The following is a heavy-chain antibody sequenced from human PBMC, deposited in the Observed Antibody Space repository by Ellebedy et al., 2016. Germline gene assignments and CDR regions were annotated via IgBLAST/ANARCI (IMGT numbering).Heavy chain of an antibody. D-gene: IGHD6-19*01. Sequence: SETLSLTCTVSGGSISTRTYFWGWIRQPPGRGLEWSGSISYSGSTDYAPSLKSRVNISVDPSRNQFSLRLSSVTAEDTSVYFCATKIAVAGGIEHWGQGTLVTVAS. CDR2: ISYSGST. J-gene: IGHJ5*02. V-gene: IGHV4-39*01. CDR3: ATKIAVAGGIEH. CDR1: GGSISTRTYF.